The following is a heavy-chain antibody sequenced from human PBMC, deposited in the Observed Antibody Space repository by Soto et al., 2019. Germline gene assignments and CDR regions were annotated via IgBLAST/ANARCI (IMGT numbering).Heavy chain of an antibody. D-gene: IGHD6-13*01. V-gene: IGHV4-59*08. CDR1: GGSISSKY. J-gene: IGHJ4*02. CDR2: IYYNGRT. CDR3: ARLRWATIAEAGSFDY. Sequence: TSETLSLPRTVAGGSISSKYWSRIRQPPGKGLEWIGYIYYNGRTNYKPSLKSRVTISVDTSRNQFSLKLNSVTAADTAVYYCARLRWATIAEAGSFDYWGQGILVTVSS.